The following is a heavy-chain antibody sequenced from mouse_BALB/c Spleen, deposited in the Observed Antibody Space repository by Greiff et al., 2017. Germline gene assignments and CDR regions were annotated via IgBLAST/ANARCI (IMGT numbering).Heavy chain of an antibody. Sequence: QVQLQQSGAELARPGASVKMSCKASGYTFTSYTMHWVKQRPGQGLEWIGYINPSSGYTNYNQKFKDKATLTADKSSSTAYMQLSSLTSEDSAVYYCARSPYYDYDEFAYWGQGTLVTVSA. V-gene: IGHV1-4*01. CDR2: INPSSGYT. CDR3: ARSPYYDYDEFAY. D-gene: IGHD2-4*01. J-gene: IGHJ3*01. CDR1: GYTFTSYT.